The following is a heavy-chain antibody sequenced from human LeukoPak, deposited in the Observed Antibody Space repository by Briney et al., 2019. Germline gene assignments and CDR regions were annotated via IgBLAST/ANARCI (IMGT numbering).Heavy chain of an antibody. Sequence: GGSLRLSCAASGFTFSSYAMSWVRQAPGKGLEWVSAISGSGGSTYYADSVKGRFTISRDNSKNTLYLQMNSLRAEDTAVYYCAKDGGFNDYVWGRDAFDIWGQGTMVTVSS. CDR2: ISGSGGST. D-gene: IGHD3-16*01. CDR3: AKDGGFNDYVWGRDAFDI. CDR1: GFTFSSYA. J-gene: IGHJ3*02. V-gene: IGHV3-23*01.